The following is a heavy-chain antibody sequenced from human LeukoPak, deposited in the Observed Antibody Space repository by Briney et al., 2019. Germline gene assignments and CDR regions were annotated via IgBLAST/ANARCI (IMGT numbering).Heavy chain of an antibody. D-gene: IGHD1-26*01. CDR1: GGSFSGYY. Sequence: SETLSLTCAVYGGSFSGYYWSWIRQPPGKGLEWIGEINHSGSTNYNPSLKSRVTISVDTSKNQFSLKLSSVTAADTAVYYCARGGGSPRYYYFDYWGQGTLVTVSS. J-gene: IGHJ4*02. CDR2: INHSGST. V-gene: IGHV4-34*01. CDR3: ARGGGSPRYYYFDY.